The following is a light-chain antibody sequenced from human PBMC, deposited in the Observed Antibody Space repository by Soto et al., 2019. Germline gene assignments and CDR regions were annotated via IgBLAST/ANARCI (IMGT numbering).Light chain of an antibody. CDR3: QQAYSWPIT. J-gene: IGKJ5*01. Sequence: DIPMTQSPSSVSASVGDRVTITCRASQDIRSWLAWYQQKPGKAPKFLIYAASTLQSGVPSRFSGSGSGTEFTLTISNLQPEDFATYFCQQAYSWPITFGQGTRLEIK. V-gene: IGKV1-12*01. CDR1: QDIRSW. CDR2: AAS.